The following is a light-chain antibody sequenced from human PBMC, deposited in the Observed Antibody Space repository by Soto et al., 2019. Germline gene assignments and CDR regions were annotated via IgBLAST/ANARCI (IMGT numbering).Light chain of an antibody. CDR2: GTS. J-gene: IGKJ3*01. Sequence: EIVLTQSPGTLSLSPGERATLSCRASQSVSSKYLAWYQQKPGQAPRVLIYGTSIRASGVQERFSGGGSGTDFTLAITRLEPEDFAVYYCQQYGSTRFTFGPGTKVDFK. CDR1: QSVSSKY. V-gene: IGKV3-20*01. CDR3: QQYGSTRFT.